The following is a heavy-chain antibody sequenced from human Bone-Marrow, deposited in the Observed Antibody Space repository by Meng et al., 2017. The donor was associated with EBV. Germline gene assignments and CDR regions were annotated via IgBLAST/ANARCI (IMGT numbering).Heavy chain of an antibody. D-gene: IGHD3-10*01. V-gene: IGHV1-69*01. CDR3: ASESGRGFTPDY. Sequence: QVQLVQSGGEVTKPGSWVKVSGKTAGGTFRSDAISWVRQAPGQGLEWMGGLIPMSDAPYYAQKFQGRVTITADESTSTHYMDLSGLRSEDTAVYYCASESGRGFTPDYWGQGTLVTVSS. CDR2: LIPMSDAP. CDR1: GGTFRSDA. J-gene: IGHJ4*02.